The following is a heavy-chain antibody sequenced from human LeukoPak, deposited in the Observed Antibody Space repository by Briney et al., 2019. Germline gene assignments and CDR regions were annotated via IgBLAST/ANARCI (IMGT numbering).Heavy chain of an antibody. V-gene: IGHV4-34*01. J-gene: IGHJ4*02. CDR2: INHSGST. CDR3: ARDGQRGGDFDY. CDR1: GGSLSGYY. D-gene: IGHD3-16*01. Sequence: SETLSLTCAVYGGSLSGYYWSWIRQPPGKGLEWIGEINHSGSTNYNPSLKSRVTISVDTSKNQFSLKLSSVTAADTAVYYCARDGQRGGDFDYWGQGTLVTVSS.